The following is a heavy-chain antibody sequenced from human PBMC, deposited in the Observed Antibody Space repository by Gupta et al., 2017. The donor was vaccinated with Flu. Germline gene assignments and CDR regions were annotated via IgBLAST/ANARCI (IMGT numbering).Heavy chain of an antibody. J-gene: IGHJ4*02. V-gene: IGHV4-59*08. CDR2: IYYSGSP. Sequence: VQLQESAPGLVKPSGTLPLTCPVSAGSISGYSLNWIRQPPGKGLEWIGYIYYSGSPDYNPSLKSRATISVDTSRTQFSLKLTSVTAADTAVYYGARQWLGGFDYWGQGIRVTVSS. D-gene: IGHD6-19*01. CDR1: AGSISGYS. CDR3: ARQWLGGFDY.